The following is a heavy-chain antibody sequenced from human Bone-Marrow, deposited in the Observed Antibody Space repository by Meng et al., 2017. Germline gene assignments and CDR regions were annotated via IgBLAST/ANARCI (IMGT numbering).Heavy chain of an antibody. CDR1: GVSISSYS. Sequence: SETLSLTCTVSGVSISSYSWSWIRQSAGKGLEWIGRVFPRGTTDYNPSLKSRLTMSVDTSKNQFSLNLTSVTAADTAVYYCARITDDSSGYYIRGYWYFDLWGRGTLVTVSS. CDR2: VFPRGTT. CDR3: ARITDDSSGYYIRGYWYFDL. J-gene: IGHJ2*01. D-gene: IGHD3-22*01. V-gene: IGHV4-4*07.